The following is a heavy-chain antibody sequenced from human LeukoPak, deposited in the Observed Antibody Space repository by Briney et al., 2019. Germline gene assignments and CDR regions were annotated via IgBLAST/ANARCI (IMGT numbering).Heavy chain of an antibody. J-gene: IGHJ4*02. CDR3: ARRIGLAGINANHY. D-gene: IGHD6-19*01. CDR1: VYTFSRYD. V-gene: IGHV1-8*01. CDR2: MNPNSGNT. Sequence: AVKVPCKASVYTFSRYDINWVGQATGQGPEWMGWMNPNSGNTGYAQKFQGRVTMTRNTSIRTAYMELSSLRSEDTAVYYCARRIGLAGINANHYWGQGPLVHVSS.